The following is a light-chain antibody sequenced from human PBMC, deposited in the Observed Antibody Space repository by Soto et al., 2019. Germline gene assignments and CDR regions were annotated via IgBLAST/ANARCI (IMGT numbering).Light chain of an antibody. Sequence: QSVLTQPPSVSGAPGQRVTISCIGSSSNIGAGYDVHWYQQVPGTAPKLLIYGNSNRPSGVPDRFSGSKSGTSASLAITGLQAEDEADYYCQSYDSSLSGSIFGGGTKLTVL. CDR2: GNS. J-gene: IGLJ2*01. CDR3: QSYDSSLSGSI. V-gene: IGLV1-40*01. CDR1: SSNIGAGYD.